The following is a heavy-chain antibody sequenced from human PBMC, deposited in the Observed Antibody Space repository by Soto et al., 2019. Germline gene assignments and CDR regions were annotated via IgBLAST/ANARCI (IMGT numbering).Heavy chain of an antibody. J-gene: IGHJ6*03. CDR2: ISSSSSTI. CDR1: GFTFSSYS. CDR3: ARDIPLSNYDILTGYYSLYYMDV. V-gene: IGHV3-48*01. Sequence: EVQLVESGGGLVQPGGSLRLSCAASGFTFSSYSMNWVRQAPGKGLEWVSYISSSSSTIYYADSVKGRFTISRDNAKNSLYLQMNSLRAEDTAVYYCARDIPLSNYDILTGYYSLYYMDVWGKGTTVTVSS. D-gene: IGHD3-9*01.